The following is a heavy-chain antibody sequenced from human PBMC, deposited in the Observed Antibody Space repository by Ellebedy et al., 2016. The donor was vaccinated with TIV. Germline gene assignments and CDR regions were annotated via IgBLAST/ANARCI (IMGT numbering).Heavy chain of an antibody. CDR2: ISGSGGNT. CDR3: AKDPYYDILTGYYESYY. J-gene: IGHJ4*02. CDR1: GFTFSSYA. D-gene: IGHD3-9*01. V-gene: IGHV3-23*01. Sequence: GGSLRLSXAASGFTFSSYAMSWVRQAPGKGLEWVSAISGSGGNTYYADSVKGRFTISRDNSKNTLYLQMNSLRAEDTAVYYCAKDPYYDILTGYYESYYWGQGTLVTVSS.